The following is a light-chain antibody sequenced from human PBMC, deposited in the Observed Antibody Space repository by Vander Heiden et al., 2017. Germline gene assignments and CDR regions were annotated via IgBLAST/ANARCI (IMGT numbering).Light chain of an antibody. CDR1: SSDGGSENY. V-gene: IGLV2-14*01. Sequence: QSALTQPASVSGSPGQSITIACSGTSSDGGSENYVSWYQQHPGKAPKRMIYEVSNRPSGVSNRFSGSRSGNTASLTISGLQAEDEADYYCTSYTSSSSNVFGTGTEVTVL. J-gene: IGLJ1*01. CDR3: TSYTSSSSNV. CDR2: EVS.